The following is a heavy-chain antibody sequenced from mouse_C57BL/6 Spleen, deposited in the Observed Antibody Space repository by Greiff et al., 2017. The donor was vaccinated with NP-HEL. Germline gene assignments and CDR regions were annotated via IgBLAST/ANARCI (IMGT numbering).Heavy chain of an antibody. J-gene: IGHJ4*01. CDR3: ARTGGRDYDGDYYAMDY. Sequence: QVQLQQSGAELARPGASVQMSCKASGYTFTSYTLHWVKQRPGQGLEWIGYINPSSGYTKSNQKFKDKATLTADKSSSTAYMQLSSLTSEDSAVYYCARTGGRDYDGDYYAMDYWGQGTSVTVSS. V-gene: IGHV1-4*01. CDR2: INPSSGYT. CDR1: GYTFTSYT. D-gene: IGHD2-4*01.